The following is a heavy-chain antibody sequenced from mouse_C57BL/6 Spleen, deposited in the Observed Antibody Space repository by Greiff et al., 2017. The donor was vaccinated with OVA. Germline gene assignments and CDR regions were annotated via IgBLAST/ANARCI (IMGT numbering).Heavy chain of an antibody. V-gene: IGHV1-54*01. CDR3: ARGGAGRDY. D-gene: IGHD4-1*01. J-gene: IGHJ4*01. CDR1: GYAFTNYL. Sequence: VQLQQSGAGLVRPGTSVKVSCKASGYAFTNYLIEWVKQRPGQGLEWIGVINPGSGGTNYNEKFKGKATLTADKSSSTAYMQLSSLTSEDSAVYFCARGGAGRDYWGQGTSVTVSS. CDR2: INPGSGGT.